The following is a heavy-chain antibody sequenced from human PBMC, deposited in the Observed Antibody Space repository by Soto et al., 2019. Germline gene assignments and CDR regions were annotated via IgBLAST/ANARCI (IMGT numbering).Heavy chain of an antibody. Sequence: SGGSLRLSCAVSGFTFSNYAIHWVRQAPGKGLEWVAVISYDGSIKNYADSVKGRFTISRDNSKNTLYLQMNSLRPEDTAVYYCAREAEQQWLVHQFDYWGQGTLVTVSS. V-gene: IGHV3-30-3*01. CDR1: GFTFSNYA. CDR2: ISYDGSIK. CDR3: AREAEQQWLVHQFDY. D-gene: IGHD6-19*01. J-gene: IGHJ4*02.